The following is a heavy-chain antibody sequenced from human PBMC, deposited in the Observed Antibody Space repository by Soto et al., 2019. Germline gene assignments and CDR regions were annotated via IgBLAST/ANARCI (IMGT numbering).Heavy chain of an antibody. Sequence: GASVKVSCKASGFTFTSSAVQWVRQARGQRLEWIGWILVGSGNTNYAQKFQERVTITRDMSTSTAYMELSSLRSEDTAVYYCAAELTPYSWSYGYGYFDYWGQGTLVTVSS. CDR3: AAELTPYSWSYGYGYFDY. J-gene: IGHJ4*02. CDR2: ILVGSGNT. CDR1: GFTFTSSA. V-gene: IGHV1-58*01. D-gene: IGHD5-18*01.